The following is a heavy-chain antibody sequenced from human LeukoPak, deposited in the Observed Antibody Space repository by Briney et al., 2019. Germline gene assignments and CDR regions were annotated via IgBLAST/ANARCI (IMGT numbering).Heavy chain of an antibody. V-gene: IGHV3-48*03. CDR2: ISSSGSTI. CDR1: GFTFSSYE. D-gene: IGHD1-26*01. CDR3: ARGRVGATLGFDY. J-gene: IGHJ4*02. Sequence: GSLRLSCAASGFTFSSYEMNWVRQAPGKGLEWVSYISSSGSTIYYADSVKGRFTISRDNAKNSLYLQMNSLRAEDTAVYYCARGRVGATLGFDYWGQGTLVTVSS.